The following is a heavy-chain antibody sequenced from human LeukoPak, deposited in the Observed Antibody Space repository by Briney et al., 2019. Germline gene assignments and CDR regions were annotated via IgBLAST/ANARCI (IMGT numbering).Heavy chain of an antibody. CDR2: ISSSSYI. CDR3: ARDLAGSLPPHDY. CDR1: GFTFSSYS. D-gene: IGHD3-3*02. J-gene: IGHJ4*02. Sequence: GGSLRLSCAASGFTFSSYSMNWVRQAPGKGLEWVSSISSSSYIYYADSVKGRFTISRDNAKNSLYLQMNSLRAEDTAVYYCARDLAGSLPPHDYWGQGTLVTVSS. V-gene: IGHV3-21*01.